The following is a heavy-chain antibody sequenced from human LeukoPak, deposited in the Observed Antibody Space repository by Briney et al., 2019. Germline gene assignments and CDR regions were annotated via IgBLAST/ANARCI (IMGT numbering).Heavy chain of an antibody. D-gene: IGHD3-16*02. CDR1: GGSISSGDYY. J-gene: IGHJ4*02. V-gene: IGHV4-30-4*01. Sequence: SQTLSLTCTVSGGSISSGDYYWSWIRQPPGKGLEWIGYIYYSGSTYYNPSLKSRVTISVDTSKNQFSLKLSSVTAADAAVYYCARVVLRLGELSFDYWGQGTLVTVSS. CDR2: IYYSGST. CDR3: ARVVLRLGELSFDY.